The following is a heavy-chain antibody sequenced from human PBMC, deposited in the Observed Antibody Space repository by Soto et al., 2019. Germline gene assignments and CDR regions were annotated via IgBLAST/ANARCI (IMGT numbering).Heavy chain of an antibody. CDR1: GFTFSSYD. CDR2: IGTAGDT. Sequence: EVQLAESGGGLVQPGGSLRLSCAASGFTFSSYDMHWVRQATGKGLEWVSAIGTAGDTYYPGSVKGRFTISRENAKNSLYLQMNSLRAGDTAVYYCARGDSSGYYGYWGQGTLVTVSS. CDR3: ARGDSSGYYGY. J-gene: IGHJ4*02. D-gene: IGHD3-22*01. V-gene: IGHV3-13*01.